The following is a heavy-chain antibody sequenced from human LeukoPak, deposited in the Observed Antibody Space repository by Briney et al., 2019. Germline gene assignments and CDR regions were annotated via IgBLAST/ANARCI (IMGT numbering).Heavy chain of an antibody. J-gene: IGHJ6*03. CDR3: ARAADLVRLGYCSSTSCYTDYYYYMDV. CDR1: GGTFSSYA. CDR2: IIPIFGTA. D-gene: IGHD2-2*02. Sequence: GASVKVSCKASGGTFSSYAISWVRQAPGQGLEWMGGIIPIFGTANYAQKFQGRVTITADESTSTAYMELSSLRSEDTAVYYCARAADLVRLGYCSSTSCYTDYYYYMDVWGKGTTVTVSS. V-gene: IGHV1-69*13.